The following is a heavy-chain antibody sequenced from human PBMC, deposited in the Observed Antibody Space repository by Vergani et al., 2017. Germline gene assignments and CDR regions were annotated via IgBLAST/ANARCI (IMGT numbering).Heavy chain of an antibody. CDR2: INPSGGST. CDR1: GYTFTSYY. J-gene: IGHJ4*02. Sequence: QVQLVQSGAEVKKPGASVKVSCKASGYTFTSYYMHWVRQAPGQGLEWMGIINPSGGSTRYAQKFQGRVNMTRDTSTSTVYMEGRSLRSEDTAVYYCARGNGRLLFAYWGQGTLVTVSS. D-gene: IGHD2-21*02. V-gene: IGHV1-46*01. CDR3: ARGNGRLLFAY.